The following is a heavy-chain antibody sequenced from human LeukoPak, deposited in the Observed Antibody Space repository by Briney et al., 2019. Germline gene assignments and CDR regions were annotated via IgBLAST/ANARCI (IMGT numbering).Heavy chain of an antibody. D-gene: IGHD3-22*01. V-gene: IGHV3-53*01. CDR3: ARVSDSSGYYGYY. CDR2: IYSGGST. Sequence: GGSLRLSCAASGFTFSSYGMSWVRQAPGKGLEWVSVIYSGGSTYYADSVKGRFTISRDNSKNTLYLQMNSLRAEDTAVYYCARVSDSSGYYGYYWGQGTLVTVSS. J-gene: IGHJ4*02. CDR1: GFTFSSYG.